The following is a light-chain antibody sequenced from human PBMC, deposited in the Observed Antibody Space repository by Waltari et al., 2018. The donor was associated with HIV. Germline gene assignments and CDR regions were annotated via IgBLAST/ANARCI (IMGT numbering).Light chain of an antibody. V-gene: IGKV3-20*01. CDR1: QSVSSSY. CDR3: QQYGSSLSLT. J-gene: IGKJ1*01. CDR2: GAS. Sequence: ETVLTQSPGTLSLSPGERATLSCRASQSVSSSYLAWYQQKPGHAPRLLIYGASTRATGIPDRFSGSGSGTDFTLIINRLEPEDFAVYYCQQYGSSLSLTFGQGTKVEIK.